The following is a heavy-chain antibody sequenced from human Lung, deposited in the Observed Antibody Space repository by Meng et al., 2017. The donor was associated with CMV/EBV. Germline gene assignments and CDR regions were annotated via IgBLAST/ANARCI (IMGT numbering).Heavy chain of an antibody. J-gene: IGHJ5*02. D-gene: IGHD2-2*02. CDR1: GGSFSGYY. V-gene: IGHV4-34*01. CDR3: ARASRYCSSTSCYRRGWFDP. Sequence: SETLSLXCAVYGGSFSGYYWSWIRQPPGKGLEWIGEINHSGSTNYNPSLKSRVTISVDTSKNQFSLKLSSVTAADTAVYYCARASRYCSSTSCYRRGWFDPWGQGTXVTVSS. CDR2: INHSGST.